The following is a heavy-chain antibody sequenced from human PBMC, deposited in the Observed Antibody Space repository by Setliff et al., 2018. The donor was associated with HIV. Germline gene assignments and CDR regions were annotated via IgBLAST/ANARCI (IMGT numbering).Heavy chain of an antibody. CDR1: GFTFNIFP. CDR3: AKRGIRGVLDAYDV. V-gene: IGHV3-23*01. J-gene: IGHJ3*01. D-gene: IGHD3-10*01. CDR2: ITSSGVDT. Sequence: PGGSLRLSCAASGFTFNIFPMTWVRQAPGKGLEWVSGITSSGVDTYYADSVRGRLTISRDNSKNTVYLQMNSLRAEDTAIYYGAKRGIRGVLDAYDVWGQGTMVTVSS.